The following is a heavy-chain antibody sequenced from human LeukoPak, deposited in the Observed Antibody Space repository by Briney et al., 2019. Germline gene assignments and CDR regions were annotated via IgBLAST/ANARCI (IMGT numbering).Heavy chain of an antibody. CDR3: ARGPQLWLRGAFDI. V-gene: IGHV3-53*01. CDR2: IYSGGST. D-gene: IGHD5-18*01. Sequence: PGGSLRLSCAASGFTVSSNYMSWVRQAPGKGLEWVSVIYSGGSTYYADSVKCRFTISRDNSKNTLYLQMNSLRAEDTAVYYCARGPQLWLRGAFDIWGQGTMVTVSS. CDR1: GFTVSSNY. J-gene: IGHJ3*02.